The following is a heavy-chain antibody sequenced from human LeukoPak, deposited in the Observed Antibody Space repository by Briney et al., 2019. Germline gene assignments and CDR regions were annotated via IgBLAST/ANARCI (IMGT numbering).Heavy chain of an antibody. CDR2: IYYSGNT. Sequence: SETLSLTCTVSGGSIMSSLYYWVWIRQPPGKGLEWIGSIYYSGNTYHNPSLKSRVTISVDTSKNQFSLKVTSVTAADTAVYYCATGATAETATRGPNWGQGTLVTVSS. CDR3: ATGATAETATRGPN. D-gene: IGHD5-24*01. V-gene: IGHV4-39*01. CDR1: GGSIMSSLYY. J-gene: IGHJ4*02.